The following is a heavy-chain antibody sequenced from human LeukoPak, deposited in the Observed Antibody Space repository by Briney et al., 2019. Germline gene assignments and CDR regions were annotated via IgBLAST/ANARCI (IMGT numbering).Heavy chain of an antibody. CDR3: ARADGDYVFDY. D-gene: IGHD4-17*01. J-gene: IGHJ4*02. V-gene: IGHV4-59*01. CDR1: GGSISSYY. CDR2: IYYSGST. Sequence: SETLSLTCTVSGGSISSYYWSWIRQPPGKGLEWIGYIYYSGSTNYNPSLKSRVTISVDMSKNQFSLKLSSVTAADTAVYYCARADGDYVFDYWGQGTLVTVSS.